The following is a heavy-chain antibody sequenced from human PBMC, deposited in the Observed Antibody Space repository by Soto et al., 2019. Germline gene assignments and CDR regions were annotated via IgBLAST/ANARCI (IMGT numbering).Heavy chain of an antibody. Sequence: ASVKVSCKASGGTFSSYTISWVRQAPGQGLEWMGRIIPILGIANYAQKFQGRVTITADKSTSTAYMELSSLRSEDTAVYYCARERSPRGYRKWIAAGDVNDYWGQGTLVTVSS. D-gene: IGHD5-18*01. V-gene: IGHV1-69*04. CDR1: GGTFSSYT. J-gene: IGHJ4*02. CDR2: IIPILGIA. CDR3: ARERSPRGYRKWIAAGDVNDY.